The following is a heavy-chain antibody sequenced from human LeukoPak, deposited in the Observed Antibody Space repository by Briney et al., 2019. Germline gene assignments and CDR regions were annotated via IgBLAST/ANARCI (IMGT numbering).Heavy chain of an antibody. V-gene: IGHV6-1*01. CDR2: TYYRSKWYN. CDR1: GDSVSSNSAT. J-gene: IGHJ4*02. CDR3: ARGLVDTGYDYYFDY. D-gene: IGHD5-12*01. Sequence: SQTLSLTCAISGDSVSSNSATWNWIRQSPSRGLEWLGRTYYRSKWYNHYAVSVKSRITINPDTSRNQFSLQLISVTPEDTAVYYCARGLVDTGYDYYFDYWGQGTLVTVSS.